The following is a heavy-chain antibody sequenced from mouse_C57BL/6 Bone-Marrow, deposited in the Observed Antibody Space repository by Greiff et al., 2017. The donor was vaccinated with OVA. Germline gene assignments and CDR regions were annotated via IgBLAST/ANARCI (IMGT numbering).Heavy chain of an antibody. CDR2: INPNNGGT. CDR1: GYTFTDYY. J-gene: IGHJ3*01. Sequence: EVQLQQSGPELVKPGASVKISCKASGYTFTDYYMNWVKQSHGKSLEWIGDINPNNGGTSYNQKFKGKATLTVDKSSSTAYMELRSLTSEDSAVYYGANYYGSSFFAYWGQGTLVTVSA. CDR3: ANYYGSSFFAY. D-gene: IGHD1-1*01. V-gene: IGHV1-26*01.